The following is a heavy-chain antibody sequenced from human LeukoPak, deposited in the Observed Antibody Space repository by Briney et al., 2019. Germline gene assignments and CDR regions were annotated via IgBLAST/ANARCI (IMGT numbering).Heavy chain of an antibody. CDR3: ARGPGRGYSYGQHYYFDY. D-gene: IGHD5-18*01. V-gene: IGHV4-34*01. J-gene: IGHJ4*02. Sequence: SETLSLTCAVYGGSFSGYYCSWIRQPPGKGLEWIGEINQSGSTNYNPSLKSRVTISVDTSKNQFSLRLSSVTAADTAVYYCARGPGRGYSYGQHYYFDYWGQGTLVTVSS. CDR1: GGSFSGYY. CDR2: INQSGST.